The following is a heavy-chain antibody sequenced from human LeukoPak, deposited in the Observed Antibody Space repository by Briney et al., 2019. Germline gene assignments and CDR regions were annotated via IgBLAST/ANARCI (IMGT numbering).Heavy chain of an antibody. Sequence: GESLKSSCKGSGYSFTNYWNGWVRQMSGKGLELMGIIYPGDSDTRYSPSFQGQVTISADKSISTAYLQWSSLKASDTAMYYCARRGVRCSSTSCFSASWFDPWGQGTLVTVSS. CDR1: GYSFTNYW. CDR2: IYPGDSDT. D-gene: IGHD2-2*01. J-gene: IGHJ5*02. V-gene: IGHV5-51*01. CDR3: ARRGVRCSSTSCFSASWFDP.